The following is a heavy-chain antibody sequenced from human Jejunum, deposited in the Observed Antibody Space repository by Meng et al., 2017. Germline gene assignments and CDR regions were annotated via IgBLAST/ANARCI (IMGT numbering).Heavy chain of an antibody. CDR2: MTSDGSDK. J-gene: IGHJ2*01. CDR3: ARDSDSSGRHWFYDL. Sequence: GESLKISCAASGFTFSLYGMHWVRQAPGKGLEWVAAMTSDGSDKYYGESVKGRFSISRDNSENTLFLQVSSLRAEDTALYYCARDSDSSGRHWFYDLWGRGTLVTVSS. V-gene: IGHV3-33*01. D-gene: IGHD2-15*01. CDR1: GFTFSLYG.